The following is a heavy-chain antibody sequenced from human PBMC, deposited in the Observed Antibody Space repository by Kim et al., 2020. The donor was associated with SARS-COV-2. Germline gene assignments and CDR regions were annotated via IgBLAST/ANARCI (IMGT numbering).Heavy chain of an antibody. CDR2: ISSSGNTI. D-gene: IGHD5-18*01. CDR1: GFTFSTIG. J-gene: IGHJ4*02. Sequence: GGSLRLSCAASGFTFSTIGMHWARQAPGKGLEWISYISSSGNTIYYADSVKGRFTISRDNAKNSLYLQMNSLRDEDTAVYYCARVAMTLDDHWGQGTLVTVSS. CDR3: ARVAMTLDDH. V-gene: IGHV3-48*02.